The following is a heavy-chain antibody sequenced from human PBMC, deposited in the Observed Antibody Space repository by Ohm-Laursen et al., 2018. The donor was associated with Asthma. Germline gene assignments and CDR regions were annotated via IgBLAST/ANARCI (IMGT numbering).Heavy chain of an antibody. D-gene: IGHD2-21*02. V-gene: IGHV3-30-3*01. CDR1: GFTFSNFA. J-gene: IGHJ3*02. Sequence: SLRLSCTASGFTFSNFAMRWVRQAPGKGLEWVSIITSDGSWTSYADSVKGRFTISRDNSKNTLYMQMNSLRAEDTAVYYCARRDFSGGDPSAAFDIWGQGTMVTVSS. CDR2: ITSDGSWT. CDR3: ARRDFSGGDPSAAFDI.